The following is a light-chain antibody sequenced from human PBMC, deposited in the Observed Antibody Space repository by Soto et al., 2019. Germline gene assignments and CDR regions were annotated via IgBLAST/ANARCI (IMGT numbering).Light chain of an antibody. CDR2: KAS. V-gene: IGKV2-30*01. J-gene: IGKJ1*01. Sequence: DVVMTQSPLSLHVTLGQPASISCRSSQSLVYSDGIAYLSWFQQRPGQSPRRLIYKASNRDAGVPDRCSGSGAGTDCTLHIDRVEAEDGGIYYCMQGTRWPPTFGRGTRVEIK. CDR1: QSLVYSDGIAY. CDR3: MQGTRWPPT.